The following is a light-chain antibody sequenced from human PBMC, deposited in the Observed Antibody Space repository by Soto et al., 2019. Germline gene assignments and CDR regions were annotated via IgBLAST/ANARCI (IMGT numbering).Light chain of an antibody. CDR3: SSYTTTSTYL. Sequence: QSVLTQPASVSGSPGQSITITCTGTSSGVGGYKYVSWYQQHPGKAPKLLIYVVSNRPSGVSNRFSGSKAGNTASLTISGLRAEDEADYYCSSYTTTSTYLFGTGTKVTVL. J-gene: IGLJ1*01. CDR1: SSGVGGYKY. V-gene: IGLV2-14*01. CDR2: VVS.